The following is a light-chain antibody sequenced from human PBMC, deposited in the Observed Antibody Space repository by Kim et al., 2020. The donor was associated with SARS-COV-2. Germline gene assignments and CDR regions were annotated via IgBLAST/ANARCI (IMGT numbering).Light chain of an antibody. J-gene: IGKJ4*01. V-gene: IGKV1-39*01. Sequence: DIEMTQFPSSLSASVGDRVTITCRASQSIDSYLNWYQQQPGKAPKLLIHDASTLQNGVTSRFSGRGFATDFTLTINSLQPEDSGTYYCQQSSRAPLTFAGGTKVDIK. CDR3: QQSSRAPLT. CDR1: QSIDSY. CDR2: DAS.